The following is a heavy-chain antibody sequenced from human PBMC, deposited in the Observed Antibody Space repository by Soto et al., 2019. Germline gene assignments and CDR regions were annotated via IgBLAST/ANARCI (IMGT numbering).Heavy chain of an antibody. V-gene: IGHV3-23*01. CDR1: GFTFSNYA. D-gene: IGHD2-21*01. Sequence: PGGSLKISCAASGFTFSNYAMNWVRQAPGKGLVWVSSIILSGDRTYYAYSVKGRFTVSRDNSKNALYLQLGSLRVEDTAIYYCVAGRYCGGGDCYTHTYWGQGTLVTVSS. CDR2: IILSGDRT. J-gene: IGHJ4*02. CDR3: VAGRYCGGGDCYTHTY.